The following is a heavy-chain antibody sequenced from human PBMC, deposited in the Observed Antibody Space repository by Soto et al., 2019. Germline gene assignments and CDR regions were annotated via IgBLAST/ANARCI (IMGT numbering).Heavy chain of an antibody. CDR2: ITFSGGTT. CDR1: GYTFSRYA. J-gene: IGHJ6*02. CDR3: ASAVWVTASPYYVLDX. V-gene: IGHV3-23*01. D-gene: IGHD2-21*02. Sequence: GGSLTLSCAASGYTFSRYAMTWVRQAPGRELGLVWVITFSGGTTSYTDSVKGRFTISRHNSKKTLFLEMKSLGFEDTAVYFCASAVWVTASPYYVLDXGGLGTRVTVS.